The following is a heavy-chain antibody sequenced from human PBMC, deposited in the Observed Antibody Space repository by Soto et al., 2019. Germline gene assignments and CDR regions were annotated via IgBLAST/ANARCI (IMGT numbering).Heavy chain of an antibody. Sequence: SETLSLTCTVSGGSVSSGSYYWSWIRQPPGRGLEWIGYIYYSGSTNYNPSLKSRVTISVDTSKNQFALKLSSVTAADTAVYYCARGHAYYDILTGYYRDYYYGMDVWGQGTTVTVSS. J-gene: IGHJ6*02. CDR2: IYYSGST. V-gene: IGHV4-61*01. CDR3: ARGHAYYDILTGYYRDYYYGMDV. D-gene: IGHD3-9*01. CDR1: GGSVSSGSYY.